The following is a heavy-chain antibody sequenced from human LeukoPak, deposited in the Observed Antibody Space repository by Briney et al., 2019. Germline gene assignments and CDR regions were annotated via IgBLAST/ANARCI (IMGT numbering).Heavy chain of an antibody. V-gene: IGHV3-74*01. Sequence: GGSLRLSCAASGFTFSSCWMHWVRQAPGKGLVWVSRINSDGSSTSYADSVKGRFTISRDNAKNTLYLQMNSLRAEDTAVYYCARDPRTDYGGNPSDYWGQGTLVTVSS. D-gene: IGHD4-23*01. CDR1: GFTFSSCW. CDR3: ARDPRTDYGGNPSDY. CDR2: INSDGSST. J-gene: IGHJ4*02.